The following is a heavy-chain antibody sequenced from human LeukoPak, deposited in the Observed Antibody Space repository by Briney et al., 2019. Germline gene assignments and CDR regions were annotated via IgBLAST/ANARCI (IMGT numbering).Heavy chain of an antibody. Sequence: SVKVSCKASGGTFISYAISWVRQAPGQGLEWMGGIIPIFGTANYAQKFQGRVTITADESTSTAYMELSSLRSEDTAVYYCARSPARESSFDPWGQGTLVTVSS. D-gene: IGHD1-26*01. J-gene: IGHJ5*02. CDR2: IIPIFGTA. CDR1: GGTFISYA. V-gene: IGHV1-69*13. CDR3: ARSPARESSFDP.